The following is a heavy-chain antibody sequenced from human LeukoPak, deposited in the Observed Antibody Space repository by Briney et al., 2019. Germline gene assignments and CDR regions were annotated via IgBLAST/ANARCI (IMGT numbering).Heavy chain of an antibody. D-gene: IGHD2-2*01. Sequence: PGGSLRLSCAASGFTFSSYGMHWVRQAPGKGLEWVAVISYDGSNKYYPDSVKGRFTISRDNSKNTLYLQMNSLRAEDTAVYYCAKAMLRIVVVPAADYWGQGTLVTVSS. J-gene: IGHJ4*02. V-gene: IGHV3-30*18. CDR2: ISYDGSNK. CDR3: AKAMLRIVVVPAADY. CDR1: GFTFSSYG.